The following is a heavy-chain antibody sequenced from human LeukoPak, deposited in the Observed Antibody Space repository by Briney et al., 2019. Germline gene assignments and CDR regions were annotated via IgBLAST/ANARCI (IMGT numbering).Heavy chain of an antibody. CDR2: IIPIFGTA. CDR1: GGTFSSYA. D-gene: IGHD3-10*01. CDR3: ARDPSYYYGSGSYVY. J-gene: IGHJ4*02. V-gene: IGHV1-69*13. Sequence: ASVKVSCKASGGTFSSYAISWVRQAPGQGLEWMGGIIPIFGTANYAQKFQGRVTITADESTSTAYMEPSSLRSEDTAVYYCARDPSYYYGSGSYVYWGQGTLVTVSS.